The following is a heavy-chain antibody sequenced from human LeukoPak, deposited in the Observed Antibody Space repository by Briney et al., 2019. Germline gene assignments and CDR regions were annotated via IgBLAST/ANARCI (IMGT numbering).Heavy chain of an antibody. V-gene: IGHV3-53*01. Sequence: GGSLRLSCTVSGFTVSSNSMSWVRQAPGKGLEWVSFIYSGSTHYSDSVKGRFTISRDNSKNTLYLQMNSLRAEDTAVYYCAKDGNSDYYYYYMDVWGKGTTVTISS. CDR2: IYSGST. J-gene: IGHJ6*03. CDR1: GFTVSSNS. D-gene: IGHD1-1*01. CDR3: AKDGNSDYYYYYMDV.